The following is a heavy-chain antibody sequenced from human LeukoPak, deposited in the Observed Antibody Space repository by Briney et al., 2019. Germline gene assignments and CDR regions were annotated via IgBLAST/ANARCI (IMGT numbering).Heavy chain of an antibody. CDR2: ISSSSSYI. CDR3: ARLYDSSGYYLYYFDY. V-gene: IGHV3-21*01. D-gene: IGHD3-22*01. CDR1: GFTFSSYS. Sequence: GGSLRLSCAASGFTFSSYSMNWVRQAPGKGLEWVPSISSSSSYIYYADSVKGRFTISRDNAKNSLYLQMNSLRAEDTAVYYCARLYDSSGYYLYYFDYWGQGTLVTVSS. J-gene: IGHJ4*02.